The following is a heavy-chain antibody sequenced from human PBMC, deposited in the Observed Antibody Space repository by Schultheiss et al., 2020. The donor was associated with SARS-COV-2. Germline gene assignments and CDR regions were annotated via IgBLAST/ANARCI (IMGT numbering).Heavy chain of an antibody. Sequence: GSLRLSCTVSGGSVSSGSYYWSWIRQPPGKGLEWIGYIYYSGSTNYNPSLKSRVTMSIDTSKNQFSLKLSSVTAADTAVYYCARDYSSGSRYYYGMDVWGQGTTVTVSS. CDR2: IYYSGST. V-gene: IGHV4-61*01. D-gene: IGHD6-19*01. J-gene: IGHJ6*02. CDR3: ARDYSSGSRYYYGMDV. CDR1: GGSVSSGSYY.